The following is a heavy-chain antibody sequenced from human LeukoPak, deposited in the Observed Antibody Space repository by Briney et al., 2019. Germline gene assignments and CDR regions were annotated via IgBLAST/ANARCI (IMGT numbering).Heavy chain of an antibody. Sequence: GGSLRLSCAASGFTFSSYGMHWVRQAPGKGLEWVAVISYDGSNKYYADPVKGRFTISRDNSKNTLYLQMNSLRAEDTAVYYCAKLGEVATIPFDYWGQGTLVTVSS. J-gene: IGHJ4*02. V-gene: IGHV3-30*18. D-gene: IGHD5-12*01. CDR1: GFTFSSYG. CDR3: AKLGEVATIPFDY. CDR2: ISYDGSNK.